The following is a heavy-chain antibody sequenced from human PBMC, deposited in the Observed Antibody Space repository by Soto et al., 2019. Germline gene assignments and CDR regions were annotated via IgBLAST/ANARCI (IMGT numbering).Heavy chain of an antibody. Sequence: QLQLQESGPGLVKPSETLSLTCTVSGGSISSSSYYWGWIRQPPGKGLEWIGSVYYSGSTYYNPSLKSRVTISEDTFKIQLALKLSSVTAADTALYSCVTALVTAAGRDDAFGIWGQGTLVTVAS. CDR3: VTALVTAAGRDDAFGI. CDR2: VYYSGST. CDR1: GGSISSSSYY. J-gene: IGHJ3*02. V-gene: IGHV4-39*01. D-gene: IGHD2-15*01.